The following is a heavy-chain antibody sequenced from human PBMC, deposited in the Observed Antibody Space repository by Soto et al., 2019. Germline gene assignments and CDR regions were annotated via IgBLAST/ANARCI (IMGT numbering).Heavy chain of an antibody. CDR2: IFSNDEK. CDR1: GFSISNARMG. D-gene: IGHD4-17*01. J-gene: IGHJ4*02. Sequence: QVTLKESGPVLVKPTEALTLSCTVSGFSISNARMGVSWICTPTGKALEWLAHIFSNDEKSYSTSLNSRLTISKDTSKSQVVLTMTNIDPVDTATYYCARMNATDYCEPLDYWVQGTLVTGSS. CDR3: ARMNATDYCEPLDY. V-gene: IGHV2-26*01.